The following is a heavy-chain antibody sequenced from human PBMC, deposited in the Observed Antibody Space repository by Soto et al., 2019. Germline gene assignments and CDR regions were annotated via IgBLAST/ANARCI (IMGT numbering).Heavy chain of an antibody. CDR3: ARESTITHFDH. D-gene: IGHD5-12*01. CDR2: VSHDGTKE. V-gene: IGHV3-30-3*01. J-gene: IGHJ4*02. CDR1: DFVFYYYP. Sequence: GGSLRLSCAASDFVFYYYPIHWVRQAPGKGLEWVAVVSHDGTKEYYSDSVKGRFSISRDNSNNTAFLQMNSLRAEDTAIYYCARESTITHFDHWGPGTLVTVSS.